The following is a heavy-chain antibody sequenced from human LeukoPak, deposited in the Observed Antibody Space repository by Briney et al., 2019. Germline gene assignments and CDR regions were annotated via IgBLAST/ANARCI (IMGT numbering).Heavy chain of an antibody. CDR1: GGSINSYY. Sequence: SETLSLICTVSGGSINSYYWSWIRQPPGKGLEWIGYIYYSGHTNYNPSLNSRVTMSVDTSQNQFSLKLTSVTAADTAMYFCARDLSNYGSGEWGQENRKTYNWFDPWGQGTLVTVSP. D-gene: IGHD3-10*01. CDR2: IYYSGHT. CDR3: ARDLSNYGSGEWGQENRKTYNWFDP. V-gene: IGHV4-59*01. J-gene: IGHJ5*02.